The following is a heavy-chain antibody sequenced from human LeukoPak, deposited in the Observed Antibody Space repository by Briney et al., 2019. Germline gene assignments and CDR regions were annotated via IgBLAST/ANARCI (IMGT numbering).Heavy chain of an antibody. D-gene: IGHD1-26*01. V-gene: IGHV4-59*01. Sequence: PSETLSLTCTVSGGSISTYYWSWIRQPPGKGLEWIGYIYYSGSTNYNPSLKSRVTISVDTSKNQFSLKLTSVTAADTAVYYCARGVNSGYFDYCGQGTLVTVSS. CDR3: ARGVNSGYFDY. J-gene: IGHJ4*02. CDR2: IYYSGST. CDR1: GGSISTYY.